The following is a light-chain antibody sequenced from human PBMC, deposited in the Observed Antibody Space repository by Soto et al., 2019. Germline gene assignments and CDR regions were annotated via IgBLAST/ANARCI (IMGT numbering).Light chain of an antibody. V-gene: IGKV3-20*01. CDR3: QQYSSSPPIT. J-gene: IGKJ5*01. CDR1: QSVSSSY. Sequence: EIVLTQSPGTLSLSPGERATLSCRASQSVSSSYVAWYQQKPGQAPRLLIYGASSRATGIPDRFSGSGSGTDFTLTISSLEPEDFAVYYCQQYSSSPPITFGQGTRLEIK. CDR2: GAS.